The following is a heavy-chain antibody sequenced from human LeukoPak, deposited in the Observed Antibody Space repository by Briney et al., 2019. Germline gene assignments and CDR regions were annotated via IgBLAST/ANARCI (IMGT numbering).Heavy chain of an antibody. CDR3: ARDNNKGYCSGGSCYSEVYFDY. J-gene: IGHJ4*02. Sequence: PGGSLRPSCAASGFTFSSYSMNWVRQAPGKGLEWVSYISSSSSTIYYADSVKGRFTISRDNAKNSLYLQMNSLRAEDTAVYYCARDNNKGYCSGGSCYSEVYFDYWGQGTLVTVSS. CDR1: GFTFSSYS. V-gene: IGHV3-48*01. D-gene: IGHD2-15*01. CDR2: ISSSSSTI.